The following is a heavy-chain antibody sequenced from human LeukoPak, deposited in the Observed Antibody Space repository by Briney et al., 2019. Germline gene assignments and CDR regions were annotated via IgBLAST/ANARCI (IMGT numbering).Heavy chain of an antibody. CDR1: GFTFSAYW. J-gene: IGHJ4*02. D-gene: IGHD4-23*01. CDR2: VKYDGSTT. CDR3: ARDPYGGRAVDY. Sequence: GGSLRLSCAASGFTFSAYWMHWVRQAPGKGLVWVSRVKYDGSTTAYADSVKGRFTMSRDNARNTLYLQVNSLRGEDTGVYYCARDPYGGRAVDYWGRGTLVTVSS. V-gene: IGHV3-74*01.